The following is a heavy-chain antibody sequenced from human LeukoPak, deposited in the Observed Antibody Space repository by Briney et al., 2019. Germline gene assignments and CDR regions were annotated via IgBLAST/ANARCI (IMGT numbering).Heavy chain of an antibody. Sequence: PSETLSLTCAVYGGSFSGYYWSWIRQPPGKGLEWIGEINHSGSTNYNPSLKSRVTISVDTSKNQFSLKLSSVTAADTAVYYCAKDPYSNSRRGFDYWGQGTPVTVSS. D-gene: IGHD4-11*01. CDR2: INHSGST. V-gene: IGHV4-34*01. J-gene: IGHJ4*02. CDR3: AKDPYSNSRRGFDY. CDR1: GGSFSGYY.